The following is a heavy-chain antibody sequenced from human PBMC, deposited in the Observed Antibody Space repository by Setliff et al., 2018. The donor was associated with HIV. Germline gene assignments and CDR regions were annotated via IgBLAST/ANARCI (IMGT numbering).Heavy chain of an antibody. CDR3: ARTRALTSRSHTLFHALDV. J-gene: IGHJ6*02. Sequence: PGGSLRLSCAASGFTFSSYSMNWVRQAPGKGLEWVSSISSSGTTTYYADSVKGRFTVSRDNTRNSLSLQLNSLQAEDTAIYYCARTRALTSRSHTLFHALDVWGRGTPVTVSS. D-gene: IGHD3-10*01. CDR1: GFTFSSYS. V-gene: IGHV3-48*04. CDR2: ISSSGTTT.